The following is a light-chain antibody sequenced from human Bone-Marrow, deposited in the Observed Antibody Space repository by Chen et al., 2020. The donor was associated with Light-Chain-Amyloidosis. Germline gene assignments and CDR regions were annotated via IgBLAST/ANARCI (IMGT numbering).Light chain of an antibody. CDR3: QSADSSGTYEVI. V-gene: IGLV3-25*02. Sequence: SYELTHPPSASVSPRQTARITCSGDDLPTKYAYWYQQKPGQAPVLVIHRDTERPSGISARFSGSSSGTTATLPISGVQAEEEADYHCQSADSSGTYEVIFGGGTKLTVL. CDR2: RDT. CDR1: DLPTKY. J-gene: IGLJ2*01.